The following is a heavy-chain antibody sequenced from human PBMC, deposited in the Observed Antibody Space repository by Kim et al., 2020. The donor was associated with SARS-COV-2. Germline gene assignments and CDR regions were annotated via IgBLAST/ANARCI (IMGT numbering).Heavy chain of an antibody. Sequence: YEDSEKGLFTISRDNYKNALYVQMNSLRGEDTAVYYCAKDSRSSKYYFDYWGQGTLVTVSS. J-gene: IGHJ4*02. D-gene: IGHD6-6*01. CDR3: AKDSRSSKYYFDY. V-gene: IGHV3-33*06.